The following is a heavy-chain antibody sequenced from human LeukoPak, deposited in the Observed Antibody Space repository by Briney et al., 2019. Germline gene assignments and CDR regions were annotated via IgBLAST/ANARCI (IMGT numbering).Heavy chain of an antibody. D-gene: IGHD1-1*01. CDR2: IRYDGSNK. Sequence: NPGGSLRLSCAASGFTFSSYGMHWVRQAPGKGLEWVAVIRYDGSNKYYADSAKGRFTISRDNSKNTLYLQMNSLRAEDTAVYYCAREEQLESPSFLDYWGQGTLVTVSS. CDR3: AREEQLESPSFLDY. V-gene: IGHV3-33*01. J-gene: IGHJ4*02. CDR1: GFTFSSYG.